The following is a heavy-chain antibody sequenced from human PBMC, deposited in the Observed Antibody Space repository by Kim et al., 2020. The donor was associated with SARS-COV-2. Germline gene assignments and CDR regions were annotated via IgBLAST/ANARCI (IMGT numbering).Heavy chain of an antibody. Sequence: GGSLRLSCAASGFTFSSYAMHWVRQAPGKGLEWVAVISYDGSNKYYADSVKGRFTISRDNSKNTLYLQMNSLRAEDTAVYYCARDKTIAVAGWEPMSYYFDYWGQGTLVTVSS. J-gene: IGHJ4*02. V-gene: IGHV3-30*04. CDR2: ISYDGSNK. CDR3: ARDKTIAVAGWEPMSYYFDY. D-gene: IGHD6-19*01. CDR1: GFTFSSYA.